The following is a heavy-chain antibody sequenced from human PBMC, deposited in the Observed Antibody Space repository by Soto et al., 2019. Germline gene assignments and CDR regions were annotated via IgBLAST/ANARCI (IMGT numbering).Heavy chain of an antibody. J-gene: IGHJ4*02. D-gene: IGHD3-10*01. CDR1: GGSISSYY. V-gene: IGHV4-59*01. Sequence: SETLSLTCTVSGGSISSYYCSWIRQPPGKGLEWIGYIYYSGSTNYNPSLKSRVTISVDTSKNQFSLKLSSVTAADTAVYYCARVSVGGDFDYWGQGTLVTVSS. CDR2: IYYSGST. CDR3: ARVSVGGDFDY.